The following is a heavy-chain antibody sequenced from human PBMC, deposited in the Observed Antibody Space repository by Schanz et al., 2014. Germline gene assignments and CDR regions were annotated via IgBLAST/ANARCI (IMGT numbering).Heavy chain of an antibody. J-gene: IGHJ2*01. CDR2: ISGDHRNT. CDR1: GFTFSSYA. V-gene: IGHV3-23*01. Sequence: EVQLLESGGGLVQPGGFLRLSCASSGFTFSSYAMSWVRQAPGKGLEWVSSISGDHRNTFYADSVKGRFTISRDNSKNTLYLQMNSLRAEDTAIYYCAKDAPYPFDLWGRGTLITVSS. CDR3: AKDAPYPFDL.